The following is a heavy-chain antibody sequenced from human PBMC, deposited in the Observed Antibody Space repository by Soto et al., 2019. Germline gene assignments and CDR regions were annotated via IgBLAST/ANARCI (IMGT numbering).Heavy chain of an antibody. J-gene: IGHJ6*02. V-gene: IGHV1-69*13. Sequence: ASVKVSCKASGGTFSSYAISWVRQAPGQGLEWMGGIIPIFGTANYAQKFQGRVTITADESTSTAYMELSSLRSEDTAVYYCARGPWELRHAHYYYYGMDVWGQGTTVTVSS. CDR2: IIPIFGTA. CDR3: ARGPWELRHAHYYYYGMDV. CDR1: GGTFSSYA. D-gene: IGHD1-26*01.